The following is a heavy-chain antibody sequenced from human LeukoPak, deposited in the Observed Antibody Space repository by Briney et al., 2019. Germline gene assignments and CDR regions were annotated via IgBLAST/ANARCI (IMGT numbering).Heavy chain of an antibody. CDR2: IYYSGST. Sequence: SETLSLTCTVSGGSISSSSYYWGWIRQPPGKGLEWIGSIYYSGSTYYNPSLKSRVTISIDTSKNQFSLKLSSVTAADTAVYYCARSPRVTYYYDSSGSLHAFDIWGQGTMVTVSS. V-gene: IGHV4-39*07. J-gene: IGHJ3*02. CDR1: GGSISSSSYY. D-gene: IGHD3-22*01. CDR3: ARSPRVTYYYDSSGSLHAFDI.